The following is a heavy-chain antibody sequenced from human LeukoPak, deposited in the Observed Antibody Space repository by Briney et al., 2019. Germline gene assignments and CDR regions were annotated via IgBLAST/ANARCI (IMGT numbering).Heavy chain of an antibody. Sequence: GGSLRLSCTASGFTFSNYVMSWVRQAPGKGLEWVSAITGISGATYIADSVKGRFTISRDNSKNALFLQMDLLRAEDTAVYYCAKGSAAARPYYFDYWGLGVLVTVPS. D-gene: IGHD6-6*01. V-gene: IGHV3-23*01. CDR3: AKGSAAARPYYFDY. J-gene: IGHJ4*02. CDR2: ITGISGAT. CDR1: GFTFSNYV.